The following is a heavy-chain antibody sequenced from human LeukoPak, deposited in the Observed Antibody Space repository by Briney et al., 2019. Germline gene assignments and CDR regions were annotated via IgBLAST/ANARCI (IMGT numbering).Heavy chain of an antibody. CDR2: IYHSGST. CDR3: ARGYSSSWYGDY. D-gene: IGHD6-13*01. V-gene: IGHV4-38-2*01. CDR1: GYSISSGYY. Sequence: SETLSLTCAVSGYSISSGYYCGWIRQPPGKGLEWIGSIYHSGSTYYNPSLKSRVTISVDTSKNQFSLKLSSETAADTAVYYCARGYSSSWYGDYWGQGTLVTVSS. J-gene: IGHJ4*02.